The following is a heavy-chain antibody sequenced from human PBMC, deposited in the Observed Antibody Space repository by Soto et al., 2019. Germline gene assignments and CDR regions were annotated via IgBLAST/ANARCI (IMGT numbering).Heavy chain of an antibody. CDR2: INAGNGNT. D-gene: IGHD6-19*01. V-gene: IGHV1-3*01. Sequence: QVQLVQSGAEVQKPGASVQVSCKASGYTVTSYAMHWVRQAPGQRLEWMGWINAGNGNTKYSQKFQGRVTITRDTSASTAYMELSSLRSEDTAVYYCARDIGVWPDSLCQGTLVTGSS. CDR1: GYTVTSYA. CDR3: ARDIGVWPDS. J-gene: IGHJ5*01.